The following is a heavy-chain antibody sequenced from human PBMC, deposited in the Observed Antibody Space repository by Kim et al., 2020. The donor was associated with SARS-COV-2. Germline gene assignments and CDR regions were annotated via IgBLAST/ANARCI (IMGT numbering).Heavy chain of an antibody. D-gene: IGHD1-26*01. V-gene: IGHV3-30*04. J-gene: IGHJ5*02. CDR1: GFTFSSYA. Sequence: GGSLRLSCAASGFTFSSYAMHWVRQAPGKGLEWVAVISYDGSNKYYADSVKGRFTISRDNSKNTLYLQMNSLRAEDTAVYYCARGIVGDPWGQGTLVTVSS. CDR3: ARGIVGDP. CDR2: ISYDGSNK.